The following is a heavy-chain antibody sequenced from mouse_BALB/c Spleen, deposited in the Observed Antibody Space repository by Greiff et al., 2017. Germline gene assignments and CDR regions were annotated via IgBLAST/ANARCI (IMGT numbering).Heavy chain of an antibody. CDR3: ARYYRYDKTWFAY. V-gene: IGHV14-3*02. CDR2: IDPANGNT. J-gene: IGHJ3*01. D-gene: IGHD2-14*01. CDR1: GFNIKDTY. Sequence: EVQRVESGAELVKPGASVKLSCTASGFNIKDTYMHWVKQRPEQGLEWIGRIDPANGNTKYDPKFQGKATITADTSSNTAYLQLSSLTSEDTAVYYCARYYRYDKTWFAYWGQGTLVTVSA.